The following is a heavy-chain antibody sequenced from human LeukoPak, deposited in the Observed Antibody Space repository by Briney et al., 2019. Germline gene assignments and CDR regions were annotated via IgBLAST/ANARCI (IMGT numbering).Heavy chain of an antibody. CDR1: GFTFSSYA. Sequence: GGSLRLSCAASGFTFSSYAMSWVRQAPGKGLEWVSYISSSGSTIYYADSVKGRFTISRDNAKNSLYLQMNSLRAEDTAVYYCARAEIGSSGWYYYWGQGTLVTVSS. V-gene: IGHV3-48*04. D-gene: IGHD6-19*01. J-gene: IGHJ4*02. CDR3: ARAEIGSSGWYYY. CDR2: ISSSGSTI.